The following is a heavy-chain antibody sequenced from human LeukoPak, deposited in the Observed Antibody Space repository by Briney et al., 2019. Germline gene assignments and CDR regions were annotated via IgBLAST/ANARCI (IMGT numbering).Heavy chain of an antibody. CDR2: IHNSGTT. CDR1: GGSISRNF. D-gene: IGHD2-15*01. Sequence: SETLSLTCNVSGGSISRNFCAWIRQPPGKGLEWIGHIHNSGTTNYNPSLQSRVTISKDTPKNQFSLDLTSMTAADTAVYYCARDKSHCSGGSCYYYGMDVWGQGTTVTVSS. J-gene: IGHJ6*02. CDR3: ARDKSHCSGGSCYYYGMDV. V-gene: IGHV4-59*01.